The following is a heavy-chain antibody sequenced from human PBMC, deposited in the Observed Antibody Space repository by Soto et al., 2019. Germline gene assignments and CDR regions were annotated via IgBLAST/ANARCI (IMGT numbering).Heavy chain of an antibody. CDR2: IFSSGST. D-gene: IGHD2-21*02. J-gene: IGHJ5*02. CDR1: GGSITDYS. Sequence: SETLSLTCTVSGGSITDYSWVWIRQPAGKGLEWIGRIFSSGSTNYNPSLKGRITMSLDTSKNQFSLKLNSATTTDTAVYFCARDQGVVVTADNWFDPWGQGILVTVSS. V-gene: IGHV4-4*07. CDR3: ARDQGVVVTADNWFDP.